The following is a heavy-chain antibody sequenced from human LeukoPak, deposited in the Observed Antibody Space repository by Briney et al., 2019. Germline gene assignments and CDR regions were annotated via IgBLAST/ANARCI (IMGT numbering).Heavy chain of an antibody. J-gene: IGHJ4*02. Sequence: GGSLRLSCAASGFTFSSYSMNWVRQAPGKGLEWVSYISSSSSTIYYADSVKGRFTISRDNAKNSLYLQMNSLRAEDTAVYYCARDRTAEITKYSSSLALDYWGQGTLVTVSS. D-gene: IGHD6-13*01. V-gene: IGHV3-48*04. CDR1: GFTFSSYS. CDR2: ISSSSSTI. CDR3: ARDRTAEITKYSSSLALDY.